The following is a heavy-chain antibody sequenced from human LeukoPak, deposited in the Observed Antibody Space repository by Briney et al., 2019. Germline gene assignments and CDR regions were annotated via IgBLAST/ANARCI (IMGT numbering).Heavy chain of an antibody. V-gene: IGHV3-20*04. D-gene: IGHD1-26*01. CDR1: GFTFSSYA. CDR3: ASGGIYYGAAFDF. Sequence: GGSLRLSCAASGFTFSSYAMSWVRQAPGKGLERVSGINWNGGSTGYADPVEGRFTISRDNAKNSLYLQMNSLRAEDTALYYCASGGIYYGAAFDFWGQGTLVTVSS. J-gene: IGHJ4*02. CDR2: INWNGGST.